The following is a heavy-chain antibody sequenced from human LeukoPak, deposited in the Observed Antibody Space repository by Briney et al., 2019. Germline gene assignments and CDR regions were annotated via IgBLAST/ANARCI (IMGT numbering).Heavy chain of an antibody. CDR3: ARVIEGMIMIMFGGVIAFTQDY. V-gene: IGHV3-7*03. CDR2: IKQDGSEK. CDR1: GFTFSSYW. D-gene: IGHD3-16*01. Sequence: PGGSLRLSCAASGFTFSSYWMSWVRQAPGKGLEWVVNIKQDGSEKYYVDSVKGRFTISRDNAKNSLYLQMNSLRAEDTAVYYCARVIEGMIMIMFGGVIAFTQDYWGQGTLVTVSS. J-gene: IGHJ4*02.